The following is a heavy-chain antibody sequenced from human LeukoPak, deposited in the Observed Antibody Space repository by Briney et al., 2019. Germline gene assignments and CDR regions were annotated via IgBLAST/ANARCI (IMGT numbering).Heavy chain of an antibody. V-gene: IGHV4-61*02. J-gene: IGHJ4*02. CDR2: IYTTGSTTGST. CDR3: ARGAPGIAAAGVY. D-gene: IGHD6-13*01. Sequence: TSETLSLTCTVSGGSISSGSYYWNWIRQPAGKGLEWIGRIYTTGSTTGSTTYNPSLKSRVTISIDTSKTHFSLELSSVTAADTAVYYCARGAPGIAAAGVYWGQGTLVTVSS. CDR1: GGSISSGSYY.